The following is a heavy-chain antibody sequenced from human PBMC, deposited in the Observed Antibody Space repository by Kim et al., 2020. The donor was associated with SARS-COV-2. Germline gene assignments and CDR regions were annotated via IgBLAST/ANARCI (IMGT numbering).Heavy chain of an antibody. CDR2: ISSSSSTI. D-gene: IGHD2-8*02. CDR3: ARDFVGGVRGRVIYYGMDV. V-gene: IGHV3-48*04. Sequence: GGSLRLSCAASGFTFSSYSMNWVRQAPGKGLEWVSYISSSSSTIYYADSVKGRFTISRDNAKNSLYLQMNSLRAEDTAVYYCARDFVGGVRGRVIYYGMDVWGQGTTVTVSS. CDR1: GFTFSSYS. J-gene: IGHJ6*02.